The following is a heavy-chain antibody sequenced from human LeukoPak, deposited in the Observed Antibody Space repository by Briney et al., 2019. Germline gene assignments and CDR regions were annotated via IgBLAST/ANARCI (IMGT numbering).Heavy chain of an antibody. CDR1: GGSISSSSYY. J-gene: IGHJ5*02. V-gene: IGHV4-39*01. CDR2: IYYSGST. Sequence: SETLSLTCTASGGSISSSSYYWGWIRQPPGKGLEWIGSIYYSGSTYYNPSLKSRVTISVDTSKNQFSLKLSSVTAADTAVYYCARHLLPSSRVVDWFDPWGQGTLVTVSS. CDR3: ARHLLPSSRVVDWFDP. D-gene: IGHD2-2*01.